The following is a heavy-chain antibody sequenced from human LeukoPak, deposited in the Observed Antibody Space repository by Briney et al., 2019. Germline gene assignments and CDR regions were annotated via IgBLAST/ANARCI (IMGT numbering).Heavy chain of an antibody. J-gene: IGHJ4*02. CDR3: AKEIPYYYDSSGYSPFDY. V-gene: IGHV3-30*02. D-gene: IGHD3-22*01. Sequence: PGGSLRLSCAASGFTFSSYGMHWVRQAPGKGLEWVAFIRYDGSNKYYADSVKGRFTISRDNSKNTLYRQMISLRAEDTAVYYCAKEIPYYYDSSGYSPFDYWGQGTLVTVSS. CDR2: IRYDGSNK. CDR1: GFTFSSYG.